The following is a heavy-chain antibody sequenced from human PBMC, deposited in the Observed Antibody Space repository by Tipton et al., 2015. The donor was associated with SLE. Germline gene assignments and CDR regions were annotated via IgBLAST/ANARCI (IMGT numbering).Heavy chain of an antibody. J-gene: IGHJ3*02. V-gene: IGHV4-59*12. CDR3: AQAHLWGSYRYASDI. CDR2: INHGGST. CDR1: GGSIRNYY. D-gene: IGHD3-16*02. Sequence: GLVKPSETLSLTCTVSGGSIRNYYWSWMRQPPGKGLEWIGEINHGGSTNYNPSLKSRVTISVDTSKNQFSLKLSSVTAADTAVYYCAQAHLWGSYRYASDIWGQGTMVTVSS.